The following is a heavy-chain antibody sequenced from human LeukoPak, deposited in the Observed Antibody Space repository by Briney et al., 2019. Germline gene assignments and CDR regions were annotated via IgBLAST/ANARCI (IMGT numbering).Heavy chain of an antibody. V-gene: IGHV3-30*02. CDR1: GFTFSSYG. CDR2: IRYDGSNK. D-gene: IGHD1-26*01. J-gene: IGHJ4*02. CDR3: AKSATVGIKAPFDC. Sequence: GSLRLSCAASGFTFSSYGMHWVRQAPAKGLEWVAFIRYDGSNKYYADSVKGRFTISRDNSKNTLYLQMSSLRAEDTAVYYCAKSATVGIKAPFDCWGQGALVTVSS.